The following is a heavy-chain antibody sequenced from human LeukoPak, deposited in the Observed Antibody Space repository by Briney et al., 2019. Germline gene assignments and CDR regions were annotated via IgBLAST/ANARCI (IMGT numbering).Heavy chain of an antibody. CDR1: GGSISNYY. CDR2: IYYTGST. V-gene: IGHV4-59*08. J-gene: IGHJ4*02. Sequence: PSETLSLTCTVSGGSISNYYWSWIRQPPGKGLEWIGFIYYTGSTNYNPSLKSRVTISVDTSKNQFSLRLSSVTAADTAVYYCARLKTDYGGNDYYFDNWGQGTLVTVSS. CDR3: ARLKTDYGGNDYYFDN. D-gene: IGHD4-23*01.